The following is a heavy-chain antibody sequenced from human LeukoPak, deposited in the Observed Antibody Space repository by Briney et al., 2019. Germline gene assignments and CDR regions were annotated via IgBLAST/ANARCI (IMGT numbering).Heavy chain of an antibody. CDR3: ARAWDSSGYRGAFHI. J-gene: IGHJ3*02. CDR1: GGSVSSGSYY. D-gene: IGHD3-22*01. Sequence: PSETLSLTCTVSGGSVSSGSYYWNWIRQPPGKGLEWIGYISYTGSTNYNPSLKSRVTISVETSKKQISLKLSSVTAADTAVYYCARAWDSSGYRGAFHIRGQGTMVTVSS. V-gene: IGHV4-61*01. CDR2: ISYTGST.